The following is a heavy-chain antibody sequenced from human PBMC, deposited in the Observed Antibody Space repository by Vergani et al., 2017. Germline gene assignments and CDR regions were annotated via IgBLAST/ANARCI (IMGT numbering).Heavy chain of an antibody. CDR2: IWYDGSNK. D-gene: IGHD6-19*01. J-gene: IGHJ6*02. CDR3: AKDQGQWLGRRLETYYYYGMDV. Sequence: QVQLVESGGGVVQPGRSLRLSCAASGFTFSSYGMHWVRQAPGKGLEWVAVIWYDGSNKYYADSVKGRFNISRDNSKNTLYLQMNSLRAEDTAVYYCAKDQGQWLGRRLETYYYYGMDVWGQGTTVTVSS. V-gene: IGHV3-33*06. CDR1: GFTFSSYG.